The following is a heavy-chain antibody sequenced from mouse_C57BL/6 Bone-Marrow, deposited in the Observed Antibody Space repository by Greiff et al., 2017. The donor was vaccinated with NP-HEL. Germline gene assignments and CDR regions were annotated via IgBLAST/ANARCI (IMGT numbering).Heavy chain of an antibody. CDR3: ARSILYYYGSSCWCDY. D-gene: IGHD1-1*01. V-gene: IGHV14-3*01. J-gene: IGHJ2*01. CDR1: GFNIKNTY. CDR2: IDPANGNT. Sequence: VQLQQSVAELVRPGASVKLSCTASGFNIKNTYMHWVKQRPEQGLEWIGRIDPANGNTKYAPKFQGKATITADTSSNTAYLQLSSLTSEDTAIYYCARSILYYYGSSCWCDYWGQGTTRTVSS.